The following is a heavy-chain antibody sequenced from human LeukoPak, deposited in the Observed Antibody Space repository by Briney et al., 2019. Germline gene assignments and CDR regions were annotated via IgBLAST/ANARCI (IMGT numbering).Heavy chain of an antibody. V-gene: IGHV1-69*13. J-gene: IGHJ6*03. Sequence: GASVKVSCKASGGTFSSYAISWVRQAPGQGLEWMGGIIPIFGTANYAQKFQGRVTITADESTSTAYMELSSLRSEDMAVYYCASKQDIVVVPAAGIYYYYMDVWGKGTTVTVSS. CDR2: IIPIFGTA. D-gene: IGHD2-2*01. CDR1: GGTFSSYA. CDR3: ASKQDIVVVPAAGIYYYYMDV.